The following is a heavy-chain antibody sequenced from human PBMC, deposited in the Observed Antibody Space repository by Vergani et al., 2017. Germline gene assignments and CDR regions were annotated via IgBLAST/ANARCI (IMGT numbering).Heavy chain of an antibody. J-gene: IGHJ6*02. CDR1: GFTFDDYA. D-gene: IGHD3-3*01. CDR2: ISWNSGSI. CDR3: ARDQGYYDFWSGYFHPYYYYYYGMDV. V-gene: IGHV3-9*01. Sequence: EVQLVESGGGLVQPGRSLRLSCAASGFTFDDYAMHWVRQAPGKGLEWVSGISWNSGSIGYADSVKGRFTISRDNAKNTLYLQMNSLRAEDTAVYYCARDQGYYDFWSGYFHPYYYYYYGMDVWGQGTTVTVSS.